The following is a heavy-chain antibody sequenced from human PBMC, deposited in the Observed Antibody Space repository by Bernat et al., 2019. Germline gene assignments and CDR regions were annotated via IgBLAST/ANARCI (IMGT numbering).Heavy chain of an antibody. CDR2: ISSSSSYI. CDR1: GFTFSSYS. J-gene: IGHJ5*02. CDR3: AGLSIQP. V-gene: IGHV3-21*01. D-gene: IGHD5-18*01. Sequence: VQLVESGGGVVQPGRSLRLSCAASGFTFSSYSMNWVRQAPGKGLEWVSSISSSSSYIYYADSVEGRFTISRDNAKNSLYLRMRSLGDKDTAVDYCAGLSIQPWGQGTLVTASS.